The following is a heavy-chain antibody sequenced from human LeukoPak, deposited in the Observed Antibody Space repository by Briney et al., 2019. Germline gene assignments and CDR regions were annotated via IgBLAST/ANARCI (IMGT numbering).Heavy chain of an antibody. J-gene: IGHJ4*02. Sequence: LGESLKISCQGTGYSFTNYSIGWVRQLPVKGLEWMGMIYPGDSDTKYNPSFQGQVTISADKSISTAYLQWSSLKASDTAMYYCARPGILGATTYFDYWGQGTLVTVSS. CDR3: ARPGILGATTYFDY. CDR2: IYPGDSDT. CDR1: GYSFTNYS. D-gene: IGHD1-26*01. V-gene: IGHV5-51*01.